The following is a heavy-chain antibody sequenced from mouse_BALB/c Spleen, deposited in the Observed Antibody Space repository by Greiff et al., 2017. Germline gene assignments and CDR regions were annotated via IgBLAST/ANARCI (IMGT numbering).Heavy chain of an antibody. J-gene: IGHJ2*01. CDR3: ARHYYGSRYYFDY. Sequence: EVQVVESGGGLVKPGGSLKLSCAASGFAFSSYDMSWVRQTPEKRLEWVAYISSGGGSTYYPDTVKGRFTISRDNAKNTLYLQMSSLKSEDTAMYYCARHYYGSRYYFDYWGQGTTLTVSS. CDR2: ISSGGGST. CDR1: GFAFSSYD. V-gene: IGHV5-12-1*01. D-gene: IGHD1-1*01.